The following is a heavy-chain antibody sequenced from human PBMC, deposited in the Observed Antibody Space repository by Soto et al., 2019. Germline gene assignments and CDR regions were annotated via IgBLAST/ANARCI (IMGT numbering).Heavy chain of an antibody. CDR2: IFYTGRT. J-gene: IGHJ5*02. V-gene: IGHV4-39*01. CDR1: GGSISNPSYY. CDR3: AGLTFRMAAASHGRISWLGP. Sequence: PSETLSLTCTVSGGSISNPSYYWGWARQPPGKGLEWIGDIFYTGRTYYSPSLKRRVTISVDTSKEQFSLNLTSVTAADTAVYFRAGLTFRMAAASHGRISWLGPWPPATLVTVLL. D-gene: IGHD6-19*01.